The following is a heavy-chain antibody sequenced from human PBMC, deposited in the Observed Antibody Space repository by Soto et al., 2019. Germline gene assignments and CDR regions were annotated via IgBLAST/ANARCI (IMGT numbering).Heavy chain of an antibody. D-gene: IGHD6-19*01. V-gene: IGHV3-30*03. Sequence: QVQLVESGGGVVQPGRSLRLSCAASGFTFSSYGMHWVRQAPGKGLEWVAVISYDGSNKYYADSVKGRFTISRDNSKNTLYLQMNSLRAEDTAVYYCVRSSGGYDAFDIWGQGTMVTVSS. CDR3: VRSSGGYDAFDI. CDR2: ISYDGSNK. CDR1: GFTFSSYG. J-gene: IGHJ3*02.